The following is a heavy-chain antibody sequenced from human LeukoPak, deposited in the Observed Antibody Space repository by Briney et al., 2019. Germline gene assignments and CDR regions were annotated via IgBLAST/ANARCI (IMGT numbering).Heavy chain of an antibody. CDR2: ISGSGGST. Sequence: QPGGSLRLSCAASGFTFSSYAMSWVRQAPGKGLEWVSAISGSGGSTYYADSVKGRFTISRDNSKNTLYLQMNSLRAEDTAVYYCAKSSLRSGYYYYYMDVWGKGTTVTVSS. J-gene: IGHJ6*03. D-gene: IGHD2-15*01. CDR1: GFTFSSYA. CDR3: AKSSLRSGYYYYYMDV. V-gene: IGHV3-23*01.